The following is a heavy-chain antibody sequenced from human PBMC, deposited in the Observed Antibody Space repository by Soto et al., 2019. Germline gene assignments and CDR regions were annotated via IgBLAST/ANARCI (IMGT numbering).Heavy chain of an antibody. D-gene: IGHD3-3*01. CDR3: VRARYYDFWRIDY. V-gene: IGHV4-30-4*01. CDR2: KHKSGGA. Sequence: QVQLQESGPGMVKPSETLSLTCTVSDGSISSGDYYWSWIRQPPGKGLEWIGYKHKSGGAYYNPSLKGRATISIDTSMNQFSLKVNSMTAADTAVYYCVRARYYDFWRIDYWGQGTLVTVSS. CDR1: DGSISSGDYY. J-gene: IGHJ4*02.